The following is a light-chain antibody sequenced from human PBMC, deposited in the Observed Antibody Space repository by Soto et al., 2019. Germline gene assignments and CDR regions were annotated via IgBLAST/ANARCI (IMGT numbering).Light chain of an antibody. CDR3: QQSYSTPLT. CDR1: QSISNY. CDR2: AAS. V-gene: IGKV1-39*01. Sequence: DIPMTQSPSSLSASVGDRISITCRASQSISNYLNWYQQKPGKAPKLLIYAASSLRSGVPSRFSGSGSGTDFTLTISSLQPEDFATYYCQQSYSTPLTFGGGTKVEI. J-gene: IGKJ4*01.